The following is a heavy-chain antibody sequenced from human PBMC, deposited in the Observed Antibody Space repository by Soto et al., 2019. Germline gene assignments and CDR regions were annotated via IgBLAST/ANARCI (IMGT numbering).Heavy chain of an antibody. Sequence: SETLSLTCTVSGGSISSSDYYWAWIRQAPAKGPEWIGSINYSGKTYYTSSLKSRVTISVDTSRNQFSLRLTSVTAADTAVYYCAREDSSGYEFFDYWGQGTRVTVSS. D-gene: IGHD3-22*01. V-gene: IGHV4-39*07. CDR1: GGSISSSDYY. CDR2: INYSGKT. CDR3: AREDSSGYEFFDY. J-gene: IGHJ4*02.